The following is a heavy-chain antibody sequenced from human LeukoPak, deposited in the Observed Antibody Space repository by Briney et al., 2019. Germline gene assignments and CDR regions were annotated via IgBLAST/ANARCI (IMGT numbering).Heavy chain of an antibody. J-gene: IGHJ4*02. Sequence: SETLSLTCAVYGGSFSGYYWSWIRQPPGKGLEWIGEINHSGSTNYNPSLKSRVTISVDKSKNQFSLKLSSVTAADTAVYYCARGGGIQLWYPFDHWGQGTLVTVSS. D-gene: IGHD5-18*01. CDR2: INHSGST. V-gene: IGHV4-34*01. CDR3: ARGGGIQLWYPFDH. CDR1: GGSFSGYY.